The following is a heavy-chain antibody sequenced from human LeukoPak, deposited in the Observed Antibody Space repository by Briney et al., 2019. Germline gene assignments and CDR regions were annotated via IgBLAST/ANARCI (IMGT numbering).Heavy chain of an antibody. V-gene: IGHV5-51*01. J-gene: IGHJ4*02. CDR1: GYSFTSYW. D-gene: IGHD6-19*01. CDR2: IYPGDSDT. Sequence: EESLKIFCKGSGYSFTSYWIGWVRQMPGKGLEWMGFIYPGDSDTRYSPSFQGQVTISADKSISTAYLQWSTLKASDTAMYYCARSIAVTGSPTFHYWGQGTLVTVSS. CDR3: ARSIAVTGSPTFHY.